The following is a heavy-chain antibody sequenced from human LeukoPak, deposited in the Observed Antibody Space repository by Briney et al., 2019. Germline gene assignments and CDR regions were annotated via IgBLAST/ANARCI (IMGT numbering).Heavy chain of an antibody. J-gene: IGHJ6*02. CDR1: GVTFSGHS. CDR2: ISRDGTIT. D-gene: IGHD3-10*01. Sequence: PGGSLRLSCAASGVTFSGHSMHWVRQAPGQGLVWVSGISRDGTITNYADAVKGRFTISRDNAKNTLYLQMNSLRAEDTAVYYCARDSTATTMVRGVDYYYGMDVWGQGTTVTVSS. V-gene: IGHV3-74*01. CDR3: ARDSTATTMVRGVDYYYGMDV.